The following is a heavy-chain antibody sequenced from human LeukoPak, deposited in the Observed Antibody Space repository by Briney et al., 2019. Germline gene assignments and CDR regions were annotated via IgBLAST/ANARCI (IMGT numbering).Heavy chain of an antibody. CDR1: GFTFSSYG. J-gene: IGHJ4*02. V-gene: IGHV3-30*18. D-gene: IGHD2-15*01. Sequence: GRSLRLSCAASGFTFSSYGMHWVRQAPGKGLEWVAVISYDGSNKYYADSVKGRFTISRDNSKNTLYLQMNSLRADDTAVYFCAKNTPGRAIDYWGQGTLVTVSS. CDR3: AKNTPGRAIDY. CDR2: ISYDGSNK.